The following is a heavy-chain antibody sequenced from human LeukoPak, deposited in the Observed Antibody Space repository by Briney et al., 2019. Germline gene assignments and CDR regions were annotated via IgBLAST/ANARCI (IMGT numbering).Heavy chain of an antibody. V-gene: IGHV3-66*01. Sequence: GGSLRLSCAASGFTASSNYMSWVRQAPGKGLEWVSVIYSGGSTYYADSVKGRFTISRDNSKNTLYLQMNSLRAEDTAVYYCAREIGYMVYWGQGTLVTVSS. J-gene: IGHJ4*02. D-gene: IGHD5-24*01. CDR2: IYSGGST. CDR3: AREIGYMVY. CDR1: GFTASSNY.